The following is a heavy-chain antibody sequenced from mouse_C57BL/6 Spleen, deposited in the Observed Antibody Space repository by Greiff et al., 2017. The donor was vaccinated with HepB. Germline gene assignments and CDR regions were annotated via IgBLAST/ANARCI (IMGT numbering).Heavy chain of an antibody. CDR2: IHPSDSDT. CDR3: AISLYGYDGDGAWFAY. CDR1: GYTFTSYW. Sequence: VQLQQPGAELVKPGASVKVSCKASGYTFTSYWMHWVKQRPGQGLEWIGRIHPSDSDTNYNQKFKGKATLTVDKSSSTAYMQLSSLTSEDSAVYYCAISLYGYDGDGAWFAYWGQGTLVTVSA. V-gene: IGHV1-74*01. J-gene: IGHJ3*01. D-gene: IGHD2-2*01.